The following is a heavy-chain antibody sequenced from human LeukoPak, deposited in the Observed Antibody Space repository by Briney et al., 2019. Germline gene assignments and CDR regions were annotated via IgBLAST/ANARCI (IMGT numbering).Heavy chain of an antibody. J-gene: IGHJ6*02. V-gene: IGHV3-30-3*01. CDR1: GFTFSSYA. CDR3: ARDGHVLRFLEWKPPYYGMDV. CDR2: ISYDGSNK. D-gene: IGHD3-3*01. Sequence: GRSLRLSCAASGFTFSSYAMHWVRQAPGKGLEWVAVISYDGSNKYYADSAKGRFTISRDNSKNTLYLQMNSLRAEDTAVYYCARDGHVLRFLEWKPPYYGMDVWGQGTTVTVSS.